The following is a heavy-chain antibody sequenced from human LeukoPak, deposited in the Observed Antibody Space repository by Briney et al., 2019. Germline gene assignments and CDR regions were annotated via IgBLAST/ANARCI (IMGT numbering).Heavy chain of an antibody. CDR2: ISRSDDIK. Sequence: GSLXXSXAAAGFTFSNHGMNWVRQAPGKGLEWVSGISRSDDIKYYADCVKGRFNISRDKYKNNVYVEVNSHREEDTAVYYCAKDDAXXRFVEWSQGTLLTVSS. CDR1: GFTFSNHG. CDR3: AKDDAXXRFVE. D-gene: IGHD3-10*01. J-gene: IGHJ4*02. V-gene: IGHV3-23*01.